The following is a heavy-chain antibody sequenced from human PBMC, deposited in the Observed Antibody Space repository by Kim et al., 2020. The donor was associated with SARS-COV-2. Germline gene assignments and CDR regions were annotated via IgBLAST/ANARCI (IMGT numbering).Heavy chain of an antibody. V-gene: IGHV3-7*03. J-gene: IGHJ4*02. CDR1: EFTFSYSW. Sequence: GGSLRLSCAASEFTFSYSWMTWVRQAPGQGLEWVATINQDGSNKYYVDSVKGRFTISRDNAKNSLYLQMNSLRAEDTAVYYCAKGTYLCGGQGTLVTVSS. CDR3: AKGTYLC. CDR2: INQDGSNK. D-gene: IGHD1-7*01.